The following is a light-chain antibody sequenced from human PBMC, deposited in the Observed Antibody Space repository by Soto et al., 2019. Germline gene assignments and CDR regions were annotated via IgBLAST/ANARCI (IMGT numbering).Light chain of an antibody. CDR3: SSYTSSNTYV. J-gene: IGLJ1*01. CDR2: DVS. CDR1: SSDVGGYNY. Sequence: QSALTQPASVSGSPGQSITISCTGTSSDVGGYNYVSWYQHHPRKAPKLMIYDVSNRPSGISNRFSGSKSGNTASLTISGLQAEDETDYYCSSYTSSNTYVFGTGTKVTVL. V-gene: IGLV2-14*03.